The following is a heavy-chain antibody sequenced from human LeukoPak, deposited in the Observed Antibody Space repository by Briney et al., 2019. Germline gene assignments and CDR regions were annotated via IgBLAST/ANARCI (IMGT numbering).Heavy chain of an antibody. J-gene: IGHJ4*02. CDR3: ARHVGIHLWSLYFDY. CDR1: GGSVSSYY. V-gene: IGHV4-59*08. CDR2: IYSSGST. D-gene: IGHD5-18*01. Sequence: SETLSLTCIVSGGSVSSYYWSWIRQPPGKGLEWIGYIYSSGSTDYNPSLKSRATISLDTPNHQFSLKLTSVTAADTAVYYCARHVGIHLWSLYFDYWGQGSLVTVSS.